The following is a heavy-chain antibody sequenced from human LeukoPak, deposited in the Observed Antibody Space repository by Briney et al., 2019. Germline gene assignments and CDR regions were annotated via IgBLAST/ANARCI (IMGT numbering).Heavy chain of an antibody. CDR3: ATSRGAA. J-gene: IGHJ6*02. V-gene: IGHV3-30*14. CDR1: GFTFSSYA. Sequence: GGSLRLSCAASGFTFSSYAMHWVRQAPGKGLEWVAVISYDGSNKYYADSVKGRFIISRDNAKNTLYLQMRSLRADDTAVYYCATSRGAAWGQGTTVTVSS. CDR2: ISYDGSNK.